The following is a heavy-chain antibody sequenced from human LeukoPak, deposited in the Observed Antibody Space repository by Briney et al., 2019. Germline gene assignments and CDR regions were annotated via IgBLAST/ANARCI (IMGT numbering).Heavy chain of an antibody. D-gene: IGHD6-6*01. CDR3: ARRMYGTSFDY. J-gene: IGHJ4*02. Sequence: SETLSLTCTVSGGSISSYYWSWIRQPPGKGLEWIGYIYYSGSTNYNPSLKSRVTISVDTSKNQFSLRLTSVTAADTAVYYCARRMYGTSFDYWGQRTLVTVSS. CDR2: IYYSGST. CDR1: GGSISSYY. V-gene: IGHV4-59*08.